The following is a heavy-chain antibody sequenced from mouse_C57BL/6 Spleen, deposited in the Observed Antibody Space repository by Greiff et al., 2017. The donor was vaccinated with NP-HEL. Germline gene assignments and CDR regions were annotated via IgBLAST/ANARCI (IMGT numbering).Heavy chain of an antibody. CDR1: GFTFSSYA. Sequence: EVQLVESGGGLVKPGGSLKLSCAASGFTFSSYAMSWVRQTPEKRLEWVATISDGGSYTYYPDNVKGRFTISRDNAKNNLYLQMRHLKSEDTAMYYCARDRRDGVVAGFDYWGQGTTLTVSS. CDR3: ARDRRDGVVAGFDY. V-gene: IGHV5-4*01. D-gene: IGHD1-1*01. J-gene: IGHJ2*01. CDR2: ISDGGSYT.